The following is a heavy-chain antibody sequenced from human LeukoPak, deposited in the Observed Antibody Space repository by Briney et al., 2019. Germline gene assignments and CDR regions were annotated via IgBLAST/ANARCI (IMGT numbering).Heavy chain of an antibody. Sequence: PSETLSLTCTVSGGSISSYYWSWIRQPAGKGLEWIGRIYTSGSTNYNPSLKGRVTMSVDTSKNQFSLKLSSVTAADTAVYYCARDSDTAMVTGFDYWGQGTLVTVSS. CDR3: ARDSDTAMVTGFDY. CDR2: IYTSGST. D-gene: IGHD5-18*01. CDR1: GGSISSYY. V-gene: IGHV4-4*07. J-gene: IGHJ4*02.